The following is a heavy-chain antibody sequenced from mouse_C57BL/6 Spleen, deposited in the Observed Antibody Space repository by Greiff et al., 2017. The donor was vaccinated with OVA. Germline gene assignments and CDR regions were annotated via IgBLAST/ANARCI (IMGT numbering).Heavy chain of an antibody. V-gene: IGHV1-61*01. D-gene: IGHD2-4*01. CDR1: GYTFTSYW. CDR2: IYPSDSET. J-gene: IGHJ2*01. CDR3: ARETITTDFDY. Sequence: VQLQQPGAELVRPGSSVKLSCKASGYTFTSYWMDWVKQRPGQGLEWIGNIYPSDSETHYNQKFKDKATLTVDKSSSTAYMQLSSLTSEDSAVYYCARETITTDFDYWGQGTTRTVSS.